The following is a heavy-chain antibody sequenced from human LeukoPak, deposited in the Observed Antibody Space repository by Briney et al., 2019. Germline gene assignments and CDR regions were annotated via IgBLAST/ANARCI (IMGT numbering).Heavy chain of an antibody. V-gene: IGHV3-23*01. D-gene: IGHD3-9*01. CDR2: ISGSGGST. Sequence: GGSLRLSCAASGFTFGSYGMSWVRQAPGKGLEWVSAISGSGGSTYYADSVKGRFTISRDNSKNTLYLQMNSLRAEDTAVYYCAKDLYDILTGYLRAFDYWGQGTLVTVSS. CDR3: AKDLYDILTGYLRAFDY. J-gene: IGHJ4*02. CDR1: GFTFGSYG.